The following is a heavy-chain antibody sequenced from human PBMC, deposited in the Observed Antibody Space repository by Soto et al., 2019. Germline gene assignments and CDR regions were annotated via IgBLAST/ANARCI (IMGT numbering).Heavy chain of an antibody. Sequence: QVQLVQSGAEVKKPGASVKVSCKAAGYTFTCNYMHWVRQAPGQGLEWMGWINPNSGGTNYAQKFQGRVTVTRDTSISTAYMELSRLRSDDTAMYYCARDGDSSSPFDIWGQGTMVTVSS. CDR1: GYTFTCNY. CDR3: ARDGDSSSPFDI. V-gene: IGHV1-2*02. J-gene: IGHJ3*02. CDR2: INPNSGGT. D-gene: IGHD6-6*01.